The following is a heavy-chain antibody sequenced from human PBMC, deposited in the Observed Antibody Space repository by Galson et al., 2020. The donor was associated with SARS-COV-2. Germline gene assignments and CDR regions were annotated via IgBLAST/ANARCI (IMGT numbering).Heavy chain of an antibody. CDR2: ISYDGSNK. V-gene: IGHV3-30*04. J-gene: IGHJ6*03. Sequence: GGSLRLSCAASGFTFSSYAMHWVRQAPGKGLEWVAVISYDGSNKYYADSVKGRFTISRDNSKNTLYLQRNSRRAEDTAVYYCAREVFSSSWDGVYYYRDVWGKGTTVTISS. CDR3: AREVFSSSWDGVYYYRDV. D-gene: IGHD6-13*01. CDR1: GFTFSSYA.